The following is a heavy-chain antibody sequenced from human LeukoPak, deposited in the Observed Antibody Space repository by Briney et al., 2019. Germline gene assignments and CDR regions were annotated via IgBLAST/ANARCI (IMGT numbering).Heavy chain of an antibody. Sequence: PGGSLRLSCAASGFTFSSYAMHWVRQAPGKGLEWVAVISYDGSNKYYADSVKGRFTISRDNSKNTLYLQMNSLRVEDTAVYYCARDGHLWFGESYYFDYWGQGTLVTVSS. CDR1: GFTFSSYA. D-gene: IGHD3-10*01. J-gene: IGHJ4*02. CDR3: ARDGHLWFGESYYFDY. V-gene: IGHV3-30*04. CDR2: ISYDGSNK.